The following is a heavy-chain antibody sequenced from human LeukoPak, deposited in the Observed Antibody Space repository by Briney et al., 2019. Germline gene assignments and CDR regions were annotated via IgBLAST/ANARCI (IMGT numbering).Heavy chain of an antibody. CDR3: ARHPSGRMWLQQGGWFDP. Sequence: SETLSLTCTVSGGSISSSNSYWGWIRQPPGKGLEWIVSMYHSGSTYYNPSLKSRVTISLDTSKNQFSLKLTSVTAADTAVYYCARHPSGRMWLQQGGWFDPWGQGTLVTVSS. CDR1: GGSISSSNSY. J-gene: IGHJ5*02. CDR2: MYHSGST. D-gene: IGHD5-24*01. V-gene: IGHV4-39*01.